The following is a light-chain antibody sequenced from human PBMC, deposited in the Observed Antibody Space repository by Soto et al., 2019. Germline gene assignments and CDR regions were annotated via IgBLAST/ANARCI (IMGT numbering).Light chain of an antibody. Sequence: ETVLTQSPGTLSLSPGERATLSCRASQTVTNNYLAWYQHKPGQAPRLLISGVSSRATGIPDRFSGSGSGTDFTLTISRLEPEDFELYYCQQYGNSPMTFGQGARLEIK. CDR3: QQYGNSPMT. V-gene: IGKV3-20*01. J-gene: IGKJ5*01. CDR1: QTVTNNY. CDR2: GVS.